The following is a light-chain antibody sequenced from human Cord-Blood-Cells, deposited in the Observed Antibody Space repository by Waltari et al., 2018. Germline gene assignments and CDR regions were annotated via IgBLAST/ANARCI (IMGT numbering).Light chain of an antibody. CDR2: DAS. CDR3: QQRSNWPPGT. CDR1: QSVSSY. J-gene: IGKJ3*01. Sequence: EIVLTQSQATLSLSPGERATLSCRASQSVSSYLAWYQQKPGQAPRLLIYDASNRATGIPARFSGSGSGTDFTLTISSLEPEDFAVYYCQQRSNWPPGTFGPGTKVDIK. V-gene: IGKV3-11*01.